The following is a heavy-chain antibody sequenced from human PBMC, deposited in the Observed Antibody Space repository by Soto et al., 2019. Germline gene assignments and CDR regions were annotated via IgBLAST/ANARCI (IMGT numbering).Heavy chain of an antibody. Sequence: SETLSLTCTVSGGSISSYYWSWIRQPPGKGLEWIGYVYYSGSTNYNPSLKSRVTISVDTSKNQFSLKLNSVTAAGTAVYYCARQEGYSSGWYPFDYWGQGALVTVSS. CDR1: GGSISSYY. CDR2: VYYSGST. V-gene: IGHV4-59*08. D-gene: IGHD6-19*01. CDR3: ARQEGYSSGWYPFDY. J-gene: IGHJ4*02.